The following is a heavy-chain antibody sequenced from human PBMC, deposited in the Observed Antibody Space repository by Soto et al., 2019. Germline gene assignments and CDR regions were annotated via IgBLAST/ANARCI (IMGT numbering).Heavy chain of an antibody. CDR3: ASPVATGAFDI. CDR2: IIPILGIA. V-gene: IGHV1-69*02. CDR1: GGTFSSYT. J-gene: IGHJ3*02. D-gene: IGHD5-12*01. Sequence: QVPLVQSGAEVKKPGSSVKVSCKASGGTFSSYTISWVRQAPGQGLEWMGRIIPILGIANYAQKFQGRVTITADKSTSTAYMELSSLRSEDTAVYYCASPVATGAFDIWGQGTMVTVSS.